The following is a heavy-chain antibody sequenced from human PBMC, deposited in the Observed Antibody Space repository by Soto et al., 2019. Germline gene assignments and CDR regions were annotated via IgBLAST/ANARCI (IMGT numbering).Heavy chain of an antibody. J-gene: IGHJ4*02. CDR3: ATGKAPLVHADY. CDR2: FDPEDGET. V-gene: IGHV1-24*01. D-gene: IGHD1-1*01. CDR1: GYTLTELS. Sequence: ASVKVSCKVSGYTLTELSMHWVRQAPGKGLEWMGGFDPEDGETIYAQKFQGRVTMTEDTSTDTAYMGLSSLRSEDTAVYYCATGKAPLVHADYWGQGTLVTVSS.